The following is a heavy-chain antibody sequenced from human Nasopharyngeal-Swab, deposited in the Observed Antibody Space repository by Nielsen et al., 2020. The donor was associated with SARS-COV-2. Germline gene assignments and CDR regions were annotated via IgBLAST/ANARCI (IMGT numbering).Heavy chain of an antibody. D-gene: IGHD3-3*01. Sequence: VRQAPGKGLEWVANIKQDGSEKYYADSVKGRFTISRDNAKNSLYLQMNSLRAEDTAVYYCARNDFWSGYYKGPMDVWGKGTTVTVSS. V-gene: IGHV3-7*03. CDR3: ARNDFWSGYYKGPMDV. CDR2: IKQDGSEK. J-gene: IGHJ6*03.